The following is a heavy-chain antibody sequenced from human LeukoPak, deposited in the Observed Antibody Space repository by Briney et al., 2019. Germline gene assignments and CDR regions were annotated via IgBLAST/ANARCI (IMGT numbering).Heavy chain of an antibody. V-gene: IGHV4-59*08. D-gene: IGHD3-16*01. Sequence: SETLSLTCTVSGGSISSYFWSWIRQPPGKGLEWIGYIDYSGSTNYNPSLKSRVTISADTSKNQFSLKLSSVTAADTAVYFCARSSFGRPDVWGQGTTVTVSS. CDR2: IDYSGST. CDR3: ARSSFGRPDV. J-gene: IGHJ6*02. CDR1: GGSISSYF.